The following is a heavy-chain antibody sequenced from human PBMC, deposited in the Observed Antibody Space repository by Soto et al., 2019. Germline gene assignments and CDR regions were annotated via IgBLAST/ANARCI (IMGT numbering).Heavy chain of an antibody. CDR2: ISPAGDKT. CDR3: ARVDPGYCSSTSCRDFDY. J-gene: IGHJ4*02. CDR1: GFTFSSSS. Sequence: SLRLSCVASGFTFSSSSMSWVRQAPGKGLEWVSAISPAGDKTYYADSVKGQFSISRDNSRNTLFLQMNSLRAEHTAVYYCARVDPGYCSSTSCRDFDYWGLGTLVTVSS. D-gene: IGHD2-2*01. V-gene: IGHV3-23*01.